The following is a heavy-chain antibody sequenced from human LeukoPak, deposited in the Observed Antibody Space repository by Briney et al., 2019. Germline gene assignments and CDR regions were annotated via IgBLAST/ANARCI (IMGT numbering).Heavy chain of an antibody. CDR3: ARGRSVAAPLYDI. Sequence: SETLSLTCVVSGVSINNYHWTWIRQPPGKELDWIGYVDYSGSTNNNPSLESRVTISVDTSKNQFSLKLTSVTAADTAVYYCARGRSVAAPLYDIWGPGTMVTVSS. D-gene: IGHD6-19*01. CDR1: GVSINNYH. J-gene: IGHJ3*02. V-gene: IGHV4-59*01. CDR2: VDYSGST.